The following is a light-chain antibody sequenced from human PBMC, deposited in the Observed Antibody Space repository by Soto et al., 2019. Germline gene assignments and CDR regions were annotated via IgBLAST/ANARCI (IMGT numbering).Light chain of an antibody. Sequence: EIVLTQSPGTLSLSPGERATLSCRTSQSVSSSYIAWYQQRPGQAPRLLIYGASKRATDIPDTFSGSGSGTDFTLTISRLEPEDFAVYYCQHYGSSPPLTFDGGTKVEIK. J-gene: IGKJ4*01. V-gene: IGKV3-20*01. CDR2: GAS. CDR1: QSVSSSY. CDR3: QHYGSSPPLT.